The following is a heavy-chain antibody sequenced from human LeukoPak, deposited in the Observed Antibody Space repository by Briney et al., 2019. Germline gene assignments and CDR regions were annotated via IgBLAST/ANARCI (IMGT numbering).Heavy chain of an antibody. Sequence: SVKVSCKASGGTFSSYAISWVRQAPGQGLEWMGRIIPILGIANYAQKFQGRVTITADKSTSTAYMELSSLRSEDTAVYYCARHHPSIAAPGTVGDNWFDPWGQGTLVTVSS. J-gene: IGHJ5*02. D-gene: IGHD6-13*01. CDR1: GGTFSSYA. V-gene: IGHV1-69*04. CDR2: IIPILGIA. CDR3: ARHHPSIAAPGTVGDNWFDP.